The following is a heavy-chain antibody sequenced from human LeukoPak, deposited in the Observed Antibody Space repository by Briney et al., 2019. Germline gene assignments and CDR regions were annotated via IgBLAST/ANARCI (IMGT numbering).Heavy chain of an antibody. D-gene: IGHD4/OR15-4a*01. CDR3: ARRAGAYSHPYDY. V-gene: IGHV3-64*01. Sequence: GESLRLSCAASGFTFSSYAMHWVRQAPGKGLEYVSAISYNGGSTYYANSVKGRFTISRDNSKNTLYLQMNSLRAEDTAVYYCARRAGAYSHPYDYWGQGTLVTVSS. CDR1: GFTFSSYA. CDR2: ISYNGGST. J-gene: IGHJ4*02.